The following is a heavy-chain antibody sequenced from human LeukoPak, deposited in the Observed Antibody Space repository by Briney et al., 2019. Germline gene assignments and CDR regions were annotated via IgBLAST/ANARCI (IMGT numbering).Heavy chain of an antibody. CDR1: AFTFSSYG. V-gene: IGHV3-30*02. CDR2: IQYDRTNE. D-gene: IGHD2-15*01. J-gene: IGHJ4*02. Sequence: PGGSLRLSCAASAFTFSSYGMHWVRQAPGKGLEWVAYIQYDRTNEQYAHSVKGRFRISRDNSKNTLYLQMNSLRAEDTAVYYCARARGGPRGYFDYWGQGTLVTVSS. CDR3: ARARGGPRGYFDY.